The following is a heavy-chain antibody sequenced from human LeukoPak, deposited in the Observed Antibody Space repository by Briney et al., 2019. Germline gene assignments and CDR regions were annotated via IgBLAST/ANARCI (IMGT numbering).Heavy chain of an antibody. V-gene: IGHV1-2*02. CDR1: GYTFTGYY. J-gene: IGHJ3*02. Sequence: RASVKVSCKASGYTFTGYYMHWVRQAPGQGLEWMGWINPNSGGTNYAQKFQGRVTMTRDTSISTAYMELSRLRSDDTAVYYCARVAAGTGGAFDIWGQRTMVTVSS. CDR3: ARVAAGTGGAFDI. CDR2: INPNSGGT. D-gene: IGHD6-13*01.